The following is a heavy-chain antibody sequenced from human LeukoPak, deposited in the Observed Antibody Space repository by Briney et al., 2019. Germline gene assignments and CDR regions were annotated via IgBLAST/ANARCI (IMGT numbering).Heavy chain of an antibody. V-gene: IGHV4-39*01. CDR2: IYYSGGT. CDR1: SGSISSSRYS. CDR3: ARQTGDYFYPSGYYDH. Sequence: KPSETLSLTCTVSSGSISSSRYSWGWIRQPPRKGLEYIGTIYYSGGTYYNPSLKSRVTISVDTSKNQFSLRLSSVTAADTAVYYCARQTGDYFYPSGYYDHWGQGTLVTVSP. J-gene: IGHJ4*02. D-gene: IGHD3-22*01.